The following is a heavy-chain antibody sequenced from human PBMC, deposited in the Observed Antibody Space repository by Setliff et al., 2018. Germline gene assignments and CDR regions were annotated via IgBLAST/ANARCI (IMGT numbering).Heavy chain of an antibody. CDR1: GYTLTELS. D-gene: IGHD2-15*01. Sequence: ASVKVSCKVSGYTLTELSMHWVRQAPGKGLEWMGGFDPVDGETIYAQKFQGRVTMTEDTSTDTAYMELSSLRSEDTAVYYCATNSGGNTIDAFDIWGQGTMVTV. CDR3: ATNSGGNTIDAFDI. V-gene: IGHV1-24*01. CDR2: FDPVDGET. J-gene: IGHJ3*02.